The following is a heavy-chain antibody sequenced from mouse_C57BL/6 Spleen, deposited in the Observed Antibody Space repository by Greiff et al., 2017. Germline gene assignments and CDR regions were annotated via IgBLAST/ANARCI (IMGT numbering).Heavy chain of an antibody. V-gene: IGHV1-69*01. CDR3: ARVRDSSGYWCAY. CDR2: IDPSDSYT. Sequence: QVQLKQPGAELVMPGASVTLSCKASGYTFTSYWMHWVKQRPGQGLEWIGEIDPSDSYTNYNQKFKGKSTLTVDKSSSTAYMQLSSLTSEDSAVYYCARVRDSSGYWCAYWGQGTLVTVSA. CDR1: GYTFTSYW. D-gene: IGHD3-2*02. J-gene: IGHJ3*01.